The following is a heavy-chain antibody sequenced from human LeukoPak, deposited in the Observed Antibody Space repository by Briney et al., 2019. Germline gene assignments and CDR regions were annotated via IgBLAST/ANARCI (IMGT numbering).Heavy chain of an antibody. D-gene: IGHD3-10*01. CDR1: GYSFTSYG. J-gene: IGHJ5*02. CDR3: ARGSTMVRGSRGVLFDP. Sequence: ASVKVSCKASGYSFTSYGLSWVRQAPGQGLEWMGLISAYNGDTNYAQKIQGRVTMTTDTTTSTAYMELRSLISDDTAVYYCARGSTMVRGSRGVLFDPWGQGTLVTVSS. V-gene: IGHV1-18*01. CDR2: ISAYNGDT.